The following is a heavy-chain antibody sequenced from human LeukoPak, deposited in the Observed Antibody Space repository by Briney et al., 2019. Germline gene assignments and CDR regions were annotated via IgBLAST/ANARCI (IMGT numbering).Heavy chain of an antibody. Sequence: ASVKVSCKASGYTFTSYGFTWVRQAPGQGLEWMGWISAYNGNTNYAQKFQGRVTMTTDTSTSTAYMEVRSLRSDDTAVYYCARDSPSGNTYGYTGDYWGQGTLVTVSS. J-gene: IGHJ4*02. CDR3: ARDSPSGNTYGYTGDY. D-gene: IGHD5-18*01. V-gene: IGHV1-18*01. CDR1: GYTFTSYG. CDR2: ISAYNGNT.